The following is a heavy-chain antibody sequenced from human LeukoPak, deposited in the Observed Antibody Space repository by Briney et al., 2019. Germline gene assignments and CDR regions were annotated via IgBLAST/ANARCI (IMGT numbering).Heavy chain of an antibody. CDR3: ARGGTTVTPGLLWFDP. D-gene: IGHD4-17*01. Sequence: SETLSLTCSVSGGSISSHYWSWIRQPPGKGLEWIGYIYYSGSTKYNPSLKSRVTISVDTSKNQFSLKLSSVTAADTAVYYCARGGTTVTPGLLWFDPWGQGTLVTVFS. V-gene: IGHV4-59*11. CDR1: GGSISSHY. CDR2: IYYSGST. J-gene: IGHJ5*02.